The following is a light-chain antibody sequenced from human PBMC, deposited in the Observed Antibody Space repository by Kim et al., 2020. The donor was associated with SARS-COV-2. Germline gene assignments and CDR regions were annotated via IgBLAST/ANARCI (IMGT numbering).Light chain of an antibody. CDR3: NSRDSNDNVV. J-gene: IGLJ2*01. CDR2: GKN. Sequence: VALGQTVSITCQGASLRSYYAPWYQQKPGQAPILVIYGKNNRPSGIPDRFAGSSSGNTASLTITGTQAGDEADYYCNSRDSNDNVVFGGGTKLTVL. CDR1: SLRSYY. V-gene: IGLV3-19*01.